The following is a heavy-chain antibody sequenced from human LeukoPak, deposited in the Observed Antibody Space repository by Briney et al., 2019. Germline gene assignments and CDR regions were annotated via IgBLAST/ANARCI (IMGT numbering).Heavy chain of an antibody. CDR1: GDSVSSNSAA. CDR3: ARDQQREGGFDY. V-gene: IGHV6-1*01. D-gene: IGHD1-1*01. Sequence: SQTLSLTCAISGDSVSSNSAAWDWIRQSPSRGLEWLGRTYYRSKWYTDYAVSVKSRITINPDTSKNQFSLQLNSVTPDDTAVYYCARDQQREGGFDYWGQGTLVTVSS. J-gene: IGHJ4*02. CDR2: TYYRSKWYT.